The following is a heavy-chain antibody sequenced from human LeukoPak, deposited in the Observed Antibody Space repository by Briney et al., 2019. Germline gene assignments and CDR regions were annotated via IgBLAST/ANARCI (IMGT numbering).Heavy chain of an antibody. CDR2: ISAYNGNT. CDR3: ARASIMITFGGVIVGLYYFDY. CDR1: GYTFTSYG. D-gene: IGHD3-16*02. Sequence: ASVKVSCKASGYTFTSYGISWVRQAPGQGLEWMGWISAYNGNTNYAQKLQGRVTMTTYTSTSTAYMELRSLRSDDSSGYDCARASIMITFGGVIVGLYYFDYWGQGTLVTVSS. V-gene: IGHV1-18*01. J-gene: IGHJ4*02.